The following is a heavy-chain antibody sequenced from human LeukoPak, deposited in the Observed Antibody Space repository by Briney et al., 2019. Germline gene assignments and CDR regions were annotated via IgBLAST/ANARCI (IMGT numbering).Heavy chain of an antibody. J-gene: IGHJ4*02. V-gene: IGHV3-30*03. CDR2: ISYDGSNK. CDR1: GFTFSSYG. CDR3: ALERRRAY. D-gene: IGHD5-24*01. Sequence: GGSLRLSCAASGFTFSSYGMHWVRQAPGKGLEWVAVISYDGSNKYYADSVKGRFTISRDNSKNTLYLQMNSLRAEDTAVYYCALERRRAYWGQGTLVTVSS.